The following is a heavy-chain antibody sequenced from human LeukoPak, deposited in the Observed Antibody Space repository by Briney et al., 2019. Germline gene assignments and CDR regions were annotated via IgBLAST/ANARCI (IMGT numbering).Heavy chain of an antibody. V-gene: IGHV3-7*05. J-gene: IGHJ4*02. Sequence: PGGSLRLSCAASGFTFSSYWMSWVRQAPGKGLEWVANIKQDGSEKYYVDSVKGRFTISRDNAKNSLYLQVNSLRAEDTALYYCARNGRRTTVTSGVWGQGTLVTVSS. CDR2: IKQDGSEK. CDR1: GFTFSSYW. CDR3: ARNGRRTTVTSGV. D-gene: IGHD4-17*01.